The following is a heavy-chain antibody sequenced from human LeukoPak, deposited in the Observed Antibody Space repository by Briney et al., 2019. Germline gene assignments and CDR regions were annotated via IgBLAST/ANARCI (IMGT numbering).Heavy chain of an antibody. CDR3: ARADYYDSSGYYSGAFDI. D-gene: IGHD3-22*01. CDR2: INHSGST. V-gene: IGHV4-34*01. CDR1: GGSFSGYY. Sequence: SETLSLTCAVYGGSFSGYYWSWIRQPPGKGLEWIGEINHSGSTNYNPSLKSRVTISVDTSKNQFSLKLSSVTAADTAVYYCARADYYDSSGYYSGAFDIWGQGTMVTVSS. J-gene: IGHJ3*02.